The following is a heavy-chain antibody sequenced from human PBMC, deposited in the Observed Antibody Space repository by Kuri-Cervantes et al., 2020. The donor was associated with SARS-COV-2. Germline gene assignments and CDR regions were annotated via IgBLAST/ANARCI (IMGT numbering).Heavy chain of an antibody. CDR3: ARPLMAGPHYFDF. Sequence: GGSLRLCCAASGFTFSNYWMHWVRQGPGKGLVWVSRINSDGSSTSYADSVKGRFTISRDNAKNTLYLQMNSLRAEDTAVYYCARPLMAGPHYFDFWGQGTLVTVSS. CDR1: GFTFSNYW. CDR2: INSDGSST. D-gene: IGHD6-19*01. J-gene: IGHJ4*02. V-gene: IGHV3-74*01.